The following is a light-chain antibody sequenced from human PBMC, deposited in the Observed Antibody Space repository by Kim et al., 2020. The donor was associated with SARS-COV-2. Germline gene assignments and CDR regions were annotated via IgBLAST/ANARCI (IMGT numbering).Light chain of an antibody. CDR2: LNSDGSH. CDR3: QTWGTGILV. Sequence: ASGKLTCTLSSGHSSYAIAWHQQQPEKGPRYLMKLNSDGSHSKGDGIPDRFSGSSSGAERYLTISSLQSEDEADYYCQTWGTGILVFGGGTQLTVL. CDR1: SGHSSYA. J-gene: IGLJ2*01. V-gene: IGLV4-69*01.